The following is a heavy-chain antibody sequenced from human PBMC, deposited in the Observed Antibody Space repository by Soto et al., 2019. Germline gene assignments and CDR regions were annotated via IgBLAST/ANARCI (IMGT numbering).Heavy chain of an antibody. Sequence: GGSLRLSCAASGFTFNTYGMHWVRQAPGKGLEWVAVISYDGSNKYYADSVKGRFTIFRDNVKNTVYLQMNSLRAEDTAVYYCATLNSFGSDYWGQGTLVTVSS. J-gene: IGHJ4*02. CDR2: ISYDGSNK. CDR3: ATLNSFGSDY. CDR1: GFTFNTYG. D-gene: IGHD5-18*01. V-gene: IGHV3-30*03.